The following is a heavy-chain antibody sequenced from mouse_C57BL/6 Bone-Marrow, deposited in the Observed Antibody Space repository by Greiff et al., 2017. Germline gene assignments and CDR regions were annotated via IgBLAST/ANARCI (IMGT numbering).Heavy chain of an antibody. CDR1: GFTFSDYG. Sequence: EVQLVESGGGLVKPGGSLKLSCAASGFTFSDYGMHWVRQAPEKGLEWVAYISSGSSTIYYADTVKGRFTISRDNAKNTLFLQMTSLRSEDTAMYYCAIPSLRRISCFAYWGQGTLVTVSA. V-gene: IGHV5-17*01. CDR3: AIPSLRRISCFAY. CDR2: ISSGSSTI. J-gene: IGHJ3*01.